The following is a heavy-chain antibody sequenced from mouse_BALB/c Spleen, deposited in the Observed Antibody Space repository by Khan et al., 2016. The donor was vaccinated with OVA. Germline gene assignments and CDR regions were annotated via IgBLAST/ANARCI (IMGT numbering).Heavy chain of an antibody. V-gene: IGHV2-2*03. Sequence: QVQLKESGPGLVQPSQSLSITCKVSGFSLTTYGVHWVRQSPGKGLEWLGVIWSGGTTDYSAAFIYRMSITKDNSKSQVFFKMNSLQSNDTAIYSCARNYDYDEGLAYGGQGTLVTVSA. D-gene: IGHD2-4*01. J-gene: IGHJ3*01. CDR2: IWSGGTT. CDR1: GFSLTTYG. CDR3: ARNYDYDEGLAY.